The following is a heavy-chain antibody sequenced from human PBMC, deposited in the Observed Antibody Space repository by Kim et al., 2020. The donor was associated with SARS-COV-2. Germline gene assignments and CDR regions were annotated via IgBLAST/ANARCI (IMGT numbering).Heavy chain of an antibody. CDR3: ARPMTSGWYGFDY. J-gene: IGHJ4*02. D-gene: IGHD6-19*01. Sequence: SYNPSLKSRVTMSVDTSKNQFSRKLNSVTTADTAVYYCARPMTSGWYGFDYWGQGTLVTVSS. V-gene: IGHV4-39*01.